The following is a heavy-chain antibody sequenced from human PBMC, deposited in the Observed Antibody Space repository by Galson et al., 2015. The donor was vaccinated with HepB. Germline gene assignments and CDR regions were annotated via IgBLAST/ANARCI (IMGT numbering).Heavy chain of an antibody. CDR2: ISGSGGST. V-gene: IGHV3-23*01. Sequence: SLRLSCPASGSTFSSYAMNRFRPARGQGLEWVSAISGSGGSTYYADSVKGRFTISRDNSKNTLYLQMNSLRAEDTAVYYCAKDRYYGSGSYSETPYYFDYWGQGTLVTVSS. D-gene: IGHD3-10*01. CDR1: GSTFSSYA. J-gene: IGHJ4*02. CDR3: AKDRYYGSGSYSETPYYFDY.